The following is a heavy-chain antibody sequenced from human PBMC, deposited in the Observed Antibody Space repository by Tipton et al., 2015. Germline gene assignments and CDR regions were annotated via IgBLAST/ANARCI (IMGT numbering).Heavy chain of an antibody. CDR3: AKGGDTSGYYKNYFDF. CDR1: GFTFTNYA. V-gene: IGHV3-23*01. J-gene: IGHJ4*02. D-gene: IGHD3-22*01. Sequence: SLRLSCAASGFTFTNYAMSWVRQAPGKGLECVSAISRTGISTYYADSVKGRFTISRDNSKNTLYLQMNSLRVEDTAVYYCAKGGDTSGYYKNYFDFWGQGTLVTVS. CDR2: ISRTGIST.